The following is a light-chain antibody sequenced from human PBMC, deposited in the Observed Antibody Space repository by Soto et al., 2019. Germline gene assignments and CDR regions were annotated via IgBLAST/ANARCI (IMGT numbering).Light chain of an antibody. CDR3: LQCYSTPRP. V-gene: IGKV1-39*01. J-gene: IGKJ4*01. Sequence: DIPMTQSPSSLSASVGDRVTITCRASQSISSYLNWYQQKPGKAPKRLIYAASSLQSGVPSRFSGSGSGKDFTLTISSLQPEDFATYYCLQCYSTPRPFGGGTKVEIK. CDR2: AAS. CDR1: QSISSY.